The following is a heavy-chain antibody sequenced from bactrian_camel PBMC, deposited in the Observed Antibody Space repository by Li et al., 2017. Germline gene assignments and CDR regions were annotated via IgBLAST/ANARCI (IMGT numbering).Heavy chain of an antibody. V-gene: IGHV3S53*01. J-gene: IGHJ4*01. CDR2: IDSDGTT. CDR1: TWKYSTYC. CDR3: ASSRYVGLCSLRHRFPY. Sequence: QVQLVESGGGSVQAGGSLRLSCARSTWKYSTYCMGWFRQAPGKEREWVAGIDSDGTTSYTDSVKDRFTLSVDNARNTVYLQMNRLQPEDTGMYTCASSRYVGLCSLRHRFPYRGQGTQVTVS. D-gene: IGHD1*01.